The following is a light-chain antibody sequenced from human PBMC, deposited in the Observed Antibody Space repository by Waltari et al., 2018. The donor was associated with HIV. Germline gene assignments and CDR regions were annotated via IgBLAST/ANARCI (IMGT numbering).Light chain of an antibody. CDR2: NTN. CDR1: SAPVSTPYD. CDR3: VLYVGSGIYV. V-gene: IGLV8-61*01. J-gene: IGLJ1*01. Sequence: QTVVTPEPSFSVSPGGTVTLTCGLTSAPVSTPYDSIWYRQTPGQSPRTLIYNTNIRSSGVPDRFSGSILGNKAALTITGAQADDESHYYCVLYVGSGIYVFGPGTEVTVL.